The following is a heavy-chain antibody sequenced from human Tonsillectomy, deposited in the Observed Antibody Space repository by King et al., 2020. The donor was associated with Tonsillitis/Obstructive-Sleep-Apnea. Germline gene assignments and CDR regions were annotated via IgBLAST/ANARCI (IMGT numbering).Heavy chain of an antibody. CDR1: GFTFSNAW. CDR3: TTAVEWQWLAYYFYY. J-gene: IGHJ4*02. V-gene: IGHV3-15*07. CDR2: IKSKTDGGKT. Sequence: VQLVESGGGLVKPGGSLRLSCAASGFTFSNAWMNWVRQAPGKGLEWVGRIKSKTDGGKTDYAAPVKGRFSISRDDSKNTLYLQMNSLKTEDTAVYYFTTAVEWQWLAYYFYYWGQGTLVTVSS. D-gene: IGHD6-19*01.